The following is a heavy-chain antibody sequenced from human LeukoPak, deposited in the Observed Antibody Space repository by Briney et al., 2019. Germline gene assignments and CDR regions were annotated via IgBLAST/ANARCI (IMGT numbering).Heavy chain of an antibody. D-gene: IGHD2-8*01. CDR2: ISSSSSYI. J-gene: IGHJ6*02. CDR3: AKPYTNVYYYGMDV. V-gene: IGHV3-21*01. CDR1: GFTFSSYS. Sequence: GGSLRLSCAASGFTFSSYSMNWVRQAPGKGLEWVSSISSSSSYIYYADSVKGRFTISRDNAKNSLYLQMNSLRAEDTAVYYCAKPYTNVYYYGMDVWGQGTTVTVSS.